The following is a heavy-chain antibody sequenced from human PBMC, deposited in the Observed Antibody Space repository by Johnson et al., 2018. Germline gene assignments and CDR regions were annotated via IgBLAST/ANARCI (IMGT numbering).Heavy chain of an antibody. V-gene: IGHV3-30*18. J-gene: IGHJ3*02. D-gene: IGHD5-24*01. CDR3: AKDDAEDGAFDI. CDR1: RFSFRNYG. CDR2: ISSNGSNK. Sequence: QVQLQESGGDVVQPGRSLRVSCAASRFSFRNYGMHWVRQAPGEGLEWVAVISSNGSNKQYAASVKGRFTISRDNSTNTLDLQMNSLRDEETAVYYCAKDDAEDGAFDIWGQGTMVTVSS.